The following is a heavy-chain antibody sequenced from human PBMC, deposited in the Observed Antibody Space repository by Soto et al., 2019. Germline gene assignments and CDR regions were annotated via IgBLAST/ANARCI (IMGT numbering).Heavy chain of an antibody. CDR2: IIPILGIA. Sequence: QVQLVQSGAEVKKPGASVKVSCKASGYTFTSYAMHWVRQAPGQGLEWMGRIIPILGIANYAQKFQGRVTITADKSTSTAYMELSSLRSEDTAVYYCARDLGTAAGDLPFDYWGQGTLVTVSS. CDR3: ARDLGTAAGDLPFDY. V-gene: IGHV1-69*04. D-gene: IGHD6-13*01. J-gene: IGHJ4*02. CDR1: GYTFTSYA.